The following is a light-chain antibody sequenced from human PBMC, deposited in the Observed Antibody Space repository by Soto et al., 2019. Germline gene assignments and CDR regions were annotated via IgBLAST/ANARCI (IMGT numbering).Light chain of an antibody. J-gene: IGLJ1*01. Sequence: QSVLTQPPSVSWAPGQRVTISCTGSNSNIGAGYDVHWYQQFPGTAPKLLIYGNINRPSGVPDRFSGSKSGPSASLAITGLQAEDEADYYCQSYDSRLSNYVFGGGTKLTVL. CDR3: QSYDSRLSNYV. CDR1: NSNIGAGYD. V-gene: IGLV1-40*01. CDR2: GNI.